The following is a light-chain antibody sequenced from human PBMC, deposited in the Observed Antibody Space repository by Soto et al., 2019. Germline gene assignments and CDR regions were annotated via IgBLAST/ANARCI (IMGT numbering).Light chain of an antibody. CDR2: DAS. CDR3: QQRSNWPPYT. CDR1: QSVSSY. J-gene: IGKJ2*01. Sequence: EIVLTQSPATLSLSPGERATLSCRASQSVSSYLAWYQQKPGQAHRLLIYDASNRATGISARFSGSGSGTDFTLTISSLEPEDFAVYYCQQRSNWPPYTFGQGTKLEIK. V-gene: IGKV3-11*01.